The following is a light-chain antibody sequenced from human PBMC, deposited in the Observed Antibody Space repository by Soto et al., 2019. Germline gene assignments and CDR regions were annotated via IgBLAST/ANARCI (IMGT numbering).Light chain of an antibody. CDR2: DNN. CDR3: QSYDSGLSGSV. J-gene: IGLJ2*01. Sequence: QAVLTQPPSVSGAPGQRVTISCTGSSSNIGAGYDVHWYQQLPGTAPKLLIYDNNNRPSGVPDRFSGSKSGTSASLAITGLQAEDEADYHCQSYDSGLSGSVFGGGTKLTVL. CDR1: SSNIGAGYD. V-gene: IGLV1-40*01.